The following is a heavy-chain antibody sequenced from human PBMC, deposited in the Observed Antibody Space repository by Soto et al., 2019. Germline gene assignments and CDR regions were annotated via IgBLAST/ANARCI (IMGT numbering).Heavy chain of an antibody. CDR1: GGSISSYF. CDR2: IHDSWST. Sequence: SETLSLTCNVSGGSISSYFWSWIRQPPGKGLEWIGYIHDSWSTNYNPSLKSRVTMSVDTSNNQISLKLTSVTAADTAVYYCVRANSGTYEAWFDPWGQGTLVTVSS. D-gene: IGHD1-26*01. J-gene: IGHJ5*02. CDR3: VRANSGTYEAWFDP. V-gene: IGHV4-59*01.